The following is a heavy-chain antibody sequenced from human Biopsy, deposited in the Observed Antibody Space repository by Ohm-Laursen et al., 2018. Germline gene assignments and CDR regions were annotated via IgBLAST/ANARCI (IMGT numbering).Heavy chain of an antibody. D-gene: IGHD3-22*01. CDR3: VRGVDYYDPYHYYALDV. CDR1: GESFNGYY. V-gene: IGHV4-34*01. J-gene: IGHJ6*02. CDR2: INRSGRT. Sequence: SETLSLTCAVYGESFNGYYWSWIRQTPGKGLEWIGEINRSGRTNYNPSLKSRVTISVDTSKNQFSLKVRSVTAADTAVYYCVRGVDYYDPYHYYALDVWGQGTTVTASS.